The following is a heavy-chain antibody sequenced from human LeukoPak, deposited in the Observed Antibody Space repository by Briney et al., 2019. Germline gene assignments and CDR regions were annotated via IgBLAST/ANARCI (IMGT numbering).Heavy chain of an antibody. CDR1: GGSISSYY. Sequence: NPSETLSLTCTVSGGSISSYYWSWLRQPPGKGLEWLGYIYYSGGTNYNPSLKSRVTISVDTSKNQFSLKLSSVTAADTAVYYCARDRGEEYDSSGSQALDYWGQGTLVTVSS. V-gene: IGHV4-59*01. CDR2: IYYSGGT. J-gene: IGHJ4*02. CDR3: ARDRGEEYDSSGSQALDY. D-gene: IGHD3-22*01.